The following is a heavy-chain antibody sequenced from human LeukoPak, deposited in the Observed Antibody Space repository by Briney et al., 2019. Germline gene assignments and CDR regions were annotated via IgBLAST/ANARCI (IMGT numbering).Heavy chain of an antibody. D-gene: IGHD3-22*01. CDR2: IKQEANDK. Sequence: GGSLTLACAASALTFSNYWMNSARQAPGEGREWVANIKQEANDKYYVDSVKGRFTISRDNDKNSLYLQMNSLRAEDTAIYYCLREETIVVIREPPPRGQGTLVTVSS. CDR3: LREETIVVIREPPP. J-gene: IGHJ4*02. CDR1: ALTFSNYW. V-gene: IGHV3-7*01.